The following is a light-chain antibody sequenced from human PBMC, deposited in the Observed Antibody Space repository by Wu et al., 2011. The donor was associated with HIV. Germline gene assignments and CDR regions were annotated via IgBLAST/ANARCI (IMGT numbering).Light chain of an antibody. CDR2: AAT. CDR1: QNVGSRS. V-gene: IGKV3D-20*02. Sequence: EIVLRQSPGTLSMSPGERVILSCRASQNVGSRSLAWYQQKPGQAPGLLISAATSRATGIPDRFSGFGAGTDFSLIISRLEPEDFGVYYCKQGYKWPLTFGQGTRLEIK. J-gene: IGKJ5*01. CDR3: KQGYKWPLT.